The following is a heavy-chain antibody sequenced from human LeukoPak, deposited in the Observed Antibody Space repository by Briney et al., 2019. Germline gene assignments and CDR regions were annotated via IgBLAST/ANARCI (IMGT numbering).Heavy chain of an antibody. Sequence: PGGSLRLSCAASGFTFSTYWMHWVRQAPGKGLEWVSLISWDGETTYYADSVKGRFTTSRDNSKNSLYLQMNSLRSEDTALYYCAKARGLIGGAFDIWGQGTMVTVSS. CDR3: AKARGLIGGAFDI. D-gene: IGHD3-22*01. CDR1: GFTFSTYW. V-gene: IGHV3-43*01. J-gene: IGHJ3*02. CDR2: ISWDGETT.